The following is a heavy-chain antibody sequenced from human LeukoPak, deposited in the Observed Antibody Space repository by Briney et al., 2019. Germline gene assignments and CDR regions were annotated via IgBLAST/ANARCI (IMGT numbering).Heavy chain of an antibody. V-gene: IGHV4-61*01. J-gene: IGHJ6*03. Sequence: SETLSLTCTVSGYSITNGYYWSWIRQPPGKGLEWIGYIYYSGSTNYNPSLKSRVTISVDTSKNQFSLKLSSVTAADTAVYYCARGYCSGGSCYSYYYYNYMDVWGKGTTVTVSS. CDR2: IYYSGST. CDR3: ARGYCSGGSCYSYYYYNYMDV. CDR1: GYSITNGYY. D-gene: IGHD2-15*01.